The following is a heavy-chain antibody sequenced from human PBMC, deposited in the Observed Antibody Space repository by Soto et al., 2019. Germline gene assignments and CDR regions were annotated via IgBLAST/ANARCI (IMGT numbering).Heavy chain of an antibody. J-gene: IGHJ4*02. CDR2: INWKSDI. CDR1: GFTFDDNA. CDR3: SISQDRGGRTTFIY. Sequence: GGSLRLSCAVSGFTFDDNAMHWVRQAPEKGLEWVSGINWKSDIGYADSVEGRFTISRDNAENSLYLQMNSLRAEDTALYYCSISQDRGGRTTFIYWGQGTQVTVSS. D-gene: IGHD3-16*01. V-gene: IGHV3-9*01.